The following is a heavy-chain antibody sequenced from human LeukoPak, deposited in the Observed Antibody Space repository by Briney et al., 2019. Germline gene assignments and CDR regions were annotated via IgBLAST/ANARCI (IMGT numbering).Heavy chain of an antibody. D-gene: IGHD6-19*01. J-gene: IGHJ4*02. V-gene: IGHV3-23*01. Sequence: GGSLRLSCAASGFTFDYYWMTWVRQAPGKGLEWVSVISHGGDSAWYADSVKGRFTISRDNSKSTLFLQMNSLRADDTAIYYCAKGRSGWYEGLDYWGQGILVTVSS. CDR3: AKGRSGWYEGLDY. CDR2: ISHGGDSA. CDR1: GFTFDYYW.